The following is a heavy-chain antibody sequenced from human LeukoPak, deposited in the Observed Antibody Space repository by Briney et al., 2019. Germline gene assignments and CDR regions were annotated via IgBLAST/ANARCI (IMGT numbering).Heavy chain of an antibody. J-gene: IGHJ4*02. CDR3: AKDLGFGSIAARGSDY. Sequence: PGGSLRLSCAASGFTFSSYWMSWVRQAPGKGLEWVSLISGDGGSTYYADSVKGRFTISRDNSKNSLYLQMNSLRTEDTALYYCAKDLGFGSIAARGSDYWGQGTLVTVSS. CDR2: ISGDGGST. V-gene: IGHV3-43*02. CDR1: GFTFSSYW. D-gene: IGHD6-6*01.